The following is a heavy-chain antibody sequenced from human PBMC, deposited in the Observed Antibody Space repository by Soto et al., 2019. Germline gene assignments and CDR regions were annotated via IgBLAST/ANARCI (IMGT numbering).Heavy chain of an antibody. CDR3: ARAAWSDEGWDH. D-gene: IGHD3-3*01. V-gene: IGHV3-48*03. CDR2: INQYGKIT. J-gene: IGHJ4*02. Sequence: DVRLVESGGGIIQPGGSLRLSCAASGFSFEEYERNWVRQAPGQGLEWVSYINQYGKITYYADSVKGRFTISRDDARNSLFLQMDSLRAEDTALYYSARAAWSDEGWDHWGQGILVTVSS. CDR1: GFSFEEYE.